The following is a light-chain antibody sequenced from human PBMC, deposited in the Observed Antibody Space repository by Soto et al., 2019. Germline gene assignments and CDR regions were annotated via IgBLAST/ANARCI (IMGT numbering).Light chain of an antibody. V-gene: IGLV1-44*01. CDR1: RSNIGSNT. CDR3: ATWDDSLNGHVV. Sequence: QSVLTQPPSESGTPGQRVTISCSGSRSNIGSNTVNWYQQLSGTAPKFLIYSNNQRPSGVPKRFSGSKSGTSASLAISGLQSEDEADYYCATWDDSLNGHVVFGGGTKLTVL. CDR2: SNN. J-gene: IGLJ2*01.